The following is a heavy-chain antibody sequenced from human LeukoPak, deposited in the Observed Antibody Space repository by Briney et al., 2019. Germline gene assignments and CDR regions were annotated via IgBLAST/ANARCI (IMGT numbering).Heavy chain of an antibody. CDR2: INSKNGGS. J-gene: IGHJ4*02. CDR1: GYTFTGYY. CDR3: ARVLFYSSGNKSNRVDY. V-gene: IGHV1-2*02. Sequence: ASVKVSCKASGYTFTGYYVHWVRQAPGQGLEWVGWINSKNGGSNYAQKFQGRVTMTRGRSISTAYMELSRLTSDDTAVYYCARVLFYSSGNKSNRVDYWGQGTLVTVSS. D-gene: IGHD6-19*01.